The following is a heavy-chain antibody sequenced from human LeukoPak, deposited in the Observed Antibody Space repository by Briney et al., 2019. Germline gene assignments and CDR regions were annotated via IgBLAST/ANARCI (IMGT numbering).Heavy chain of an antibody. V-gene: IGHV3-30*01. CDR3: ARLSIAVAGTGDSGFDP. CDR2: ISYDGSNK. J-gene: IGHJ5*02. D-gene: IGHD6-19*01. Sequence: GGSLRLSCAASGFTFSSYAMHWVRQAPGKGLEWVAVISYDGSNKYYADYVKGRFTISRDNSKNTLYLQMNSLSAEDTAVSYCARLSIAVAGTGDSGFDPWGQGTLVTVSS. CDR1: GFTFSSYA.